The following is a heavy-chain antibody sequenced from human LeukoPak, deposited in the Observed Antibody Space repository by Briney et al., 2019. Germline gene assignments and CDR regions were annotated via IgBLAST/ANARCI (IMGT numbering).Heavy chain of an antibody. CDR2: INHSGST. J-gene: IGHJ4*02. CDR1: GGSFSGYY. Sequence: SETLSLTCAVYGGSFSGYYWSWIRQPPGKGLEWIGEINHSGSTNYNPSLKSRVTISVDTSKNQFSLKLSSVTAADTAVYYCARFDSSSWYSIGYFDYWGQGTLVTVSS. CDR3: ARFDSSSWYSIGYFDY. V-gene: IGHV4-34*01. D-gene: IGHD6-13*01.